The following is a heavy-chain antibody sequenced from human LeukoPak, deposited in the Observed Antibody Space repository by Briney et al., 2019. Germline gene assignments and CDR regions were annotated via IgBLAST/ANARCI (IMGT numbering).Heavy chain of an antibody. J-gene: IGHJ3*02. CDR3: ATNTMFRGIHAFDI. D-gene: IGHD3-10*01. Sequence: GESLKTSCKGSGYSFTGYWIGWVRQMPGKGLEWMGIIYPGDSDTRYSPSFQGQVTISADKSISTAYLQWSSLKASDSAMYYCATNTMFRGIHAFDIWGQGTMVTVSS. V-gene: IGHV5-51*01. CDR2: IYPGDSDT. CDR1: GYSFTGYW.